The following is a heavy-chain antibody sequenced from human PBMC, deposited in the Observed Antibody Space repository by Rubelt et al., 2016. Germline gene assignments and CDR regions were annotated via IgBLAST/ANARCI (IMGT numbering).Heavy chain of an antibody. V-gene: IGHV4-39*07. J-gene: IGHJ3*02. CDR1: YY. CDR3: ASDDSGIVVVTAFDI. Sequence: YYWGWIRQPPGKGLEWIGSIYYSGSTYYNPSLKSRVTISVDTSKNQFSLKLSSVTAADTAVYYCASDDSGIVVVTAFDIWGQGTMVTVSS. CDR2: IYYSGST. D-gene: IGHD2-21*02.